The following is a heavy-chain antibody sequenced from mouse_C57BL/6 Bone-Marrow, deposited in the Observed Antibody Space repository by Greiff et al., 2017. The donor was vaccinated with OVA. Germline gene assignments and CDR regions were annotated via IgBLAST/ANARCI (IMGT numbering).Heavy chain of an antibody. J-gene: IGHJ3*01. V-gene: IGHV1-63*01. CDR3: IITTVVEGVWFAY. D-gene: IGHD1-1*01. Sequence: VQLQQSGAELVRPGTSVKMSCKASGYTFTNYWIGWAKQRPGHGLEWIGDIYPGGGYTNYNEKFKGKATLTADKSSSTAYMQFSSLTSEDSDIYYCIITTVVEGVWFAYWGQGTLVTVSA. CDR2: IYPGGGYT. CDR1: GYTFTNYW.